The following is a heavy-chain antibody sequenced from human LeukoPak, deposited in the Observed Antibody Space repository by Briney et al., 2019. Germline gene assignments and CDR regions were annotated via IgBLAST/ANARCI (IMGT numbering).Heavy chain of an antibody. CDR1: GFTVSSNY. CDR3: ARERRHYYDSSGYYFDY. Sequence: GGSLRLSCAASGFTVSSNYMSWVRQAPGKGVERVSIIYSGGSTYYADSVKGRFTISRDNSKNTLYLQMNSLRAEDTAVYYCARERRHYYDSSGYYFDYWGQGTLVTVSS. CDR2: IYSGGST. J-gene: IGHJ4*02. V-gene: IGHV3-53*01. D-gene: IGHD3-22*01.